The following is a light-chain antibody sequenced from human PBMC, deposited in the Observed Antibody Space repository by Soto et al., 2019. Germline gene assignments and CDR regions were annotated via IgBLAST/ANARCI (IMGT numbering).Light chain of an antibody. V-gene: IGKV3D-11*01. J-gene: IGKJ1*01. CDR1: QYINTR. Sequence: EIVLPKYPATLSSFPGDGVTLSCMASQYINTRLAWYQHRPGQAPRLLIYQTSIRAAGIPARFSASGTGTDFTLTISDVQPEDFTVYYCHQRQFLPRTFGQGSIVDIK. CDR2: QTS. CDR3: HQRQFLPRT.